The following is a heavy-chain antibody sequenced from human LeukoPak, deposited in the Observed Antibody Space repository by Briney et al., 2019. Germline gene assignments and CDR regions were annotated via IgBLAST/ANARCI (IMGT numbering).Heavy chain of an antibody. CDR1: GLTFSSYG. CDR2: ISHSSSYI. V-gene: IGHV3-21*01. D-gene: IGHD6-19*01. CDR3: ARSIAVAGIRAVLDY. J-gene: IGHJ4*02. Sequence: GGTLRPSCAASGLTFSSYGMSWVRQAPGKGLEWVSSISHSSSYIYYADSMRGRFTISRDNAKNSLYLQMNSLRAEDTAVYYCARSIAVAGIRAVLDYWGQGTLVTVSS.